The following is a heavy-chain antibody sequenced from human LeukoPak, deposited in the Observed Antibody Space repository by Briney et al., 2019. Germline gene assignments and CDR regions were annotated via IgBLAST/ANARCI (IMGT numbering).Heavy chain of an antibody. D-gene: IGHD3-22*01. V-gene: IGHV4-30-4*01. CDR2: IYYSGST. CDR1: GGSIRSGDYY. CDR3: ARGDDSSGYSPFDY. Sequence: SETLSLTCTVSGGSIRSGDYYGSWIRQPPGKGLEWIGYIYYSGSTYYSPSLKSRVTISVDTSKNQFSLKLSSVTAADTAVYYCARGDDSSGYSPFDYWGQEPWSPSPQ. J-gene: IGHJ4*01.